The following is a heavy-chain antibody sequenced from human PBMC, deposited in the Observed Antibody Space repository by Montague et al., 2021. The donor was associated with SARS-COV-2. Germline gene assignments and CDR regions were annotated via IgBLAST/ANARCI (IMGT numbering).Heavy chain of an antibody. CDR2: TYYRSRWSN. CDR1: GDSVSSNSAT. D-gene: IGHD1-26*01. CDR3: ARERWAVGVSFDY. V-gene: IGHV6-1*01. Sequence: CAISGDSVSSNSATWHWTRQSSSRGLEWLGRTYYRSRWSNDYAVSVRSRIIINPDTSTNQFSLQLSSVTPEDTAVYFCARERWAVGVSFDYWGQGTLVTVSS. J-gene: IGHJ4*02.